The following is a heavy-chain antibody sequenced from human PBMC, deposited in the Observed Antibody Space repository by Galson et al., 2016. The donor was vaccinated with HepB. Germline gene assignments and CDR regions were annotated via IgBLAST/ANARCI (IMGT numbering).Heavy chain of an antibody. D-gene: IGHD5-24*01. Sequence: SETLSLTCTVSGGSISSNNYYWGWIRQPPGKGLEWIGSIYHSGSTYYNPSLKSRVTISVDTSRNQVFLKMNSVTATDPAFYYCAIQDQLALFDYWGQAILVAVSS. CDR3: AIQDQLALFDY. CDR2: IYHSGST. J-gene: IGHJ4*02. CDR1: GGSISSNNYY. V-gene: IGHV4-39*01.